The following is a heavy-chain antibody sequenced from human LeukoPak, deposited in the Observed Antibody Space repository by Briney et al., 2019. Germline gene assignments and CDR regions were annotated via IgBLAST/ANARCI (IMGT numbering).Heavy chain of an antibody. D-gene: IGHD6-19*01. CDR2: TYYSSKWYK. J-gene: IGHJ5*02. V-gene: IGHV6-1*01. CDR1: GDSVSSDSAA. CDR3: ARVVRPAVAGSDWFDP. Sequence: PSQTLSLTCAISGDSVSSDSAAWNWIRQSPSRGLEWLGRTYYSSKWYKDYAVSVKSRITLNPDTSKNQFSLQLNSVTPEDTAVYYCARVVRPAVAGSDWFDPWGQGTLVTVSS.